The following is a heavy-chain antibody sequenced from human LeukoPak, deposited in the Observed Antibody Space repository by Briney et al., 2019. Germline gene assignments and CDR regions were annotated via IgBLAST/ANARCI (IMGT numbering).Heavy chain of an antibody. CDR2: IYSGGST. D-gene: IGHD5-24*01. CDR1: GFTVSSNY. CDR3: AGIGGWRWLQLRNDAFDI. V-gene: IGHV3-66*01. J-gene: IGHJ3*02. Sequence: LGGSLRLSCAASGFTVSSNYMSWVRQAPGKGLEWVSVIYSGGSTYYADSVKGRFTISRDNSKNTLYLQMNSLRAEDTAVYYCAGIGGWRWLQLRNDAFDIWGQGTMVTVSS.